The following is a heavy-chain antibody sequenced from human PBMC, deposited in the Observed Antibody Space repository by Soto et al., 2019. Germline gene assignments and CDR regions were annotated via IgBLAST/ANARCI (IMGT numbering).Heavy chain of an antibody. Sequence: ASVKVSCKVSGYTLTGLSMHWVRQAPGKGLEWMGGFDPEDGETIYAQKFQGRVTMTEDTSTDTACMELSSLRSEDTAVYYCATGPREQHYDFWSGYYRKGYYYYYYGMDVWGQGTTVTVSS. J-gene: IGHJ6*02. V-gene: IGHV1-24*01. CDR3: ATGPREQHYDFWSGYYRKGYYYYYYGMDV. CDR2: FDPEDGET. D-gene: IGHD3-3*01. CDR1: GYTLTGLS.